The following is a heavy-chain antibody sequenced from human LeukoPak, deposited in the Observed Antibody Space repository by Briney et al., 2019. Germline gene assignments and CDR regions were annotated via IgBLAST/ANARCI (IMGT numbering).Heavy chain of an antibody. V-gene: IGHV3-23*01. Sequence: GGSLRLSCVASGFTFTNYAMSWVRQAPGKGLEWVSAISGSGGSTYYADSVKGRFTISRDNSKNTLYLQMNSLRAEDTAVYYCAKDEEQWLVRYWGQGTLVTVSS. CDR1: GFTFTNYA. D-gene: IGHD6-19*01. CDR3: AKDEEQWLVRY. J-gene: IGHJ4*02. CDR2: ISGSGGST.